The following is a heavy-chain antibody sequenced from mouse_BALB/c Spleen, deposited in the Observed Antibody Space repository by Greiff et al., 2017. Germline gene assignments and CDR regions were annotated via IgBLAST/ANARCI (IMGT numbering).Heavy chain of an antibody. CDR2: IWAGGST. CDR3: ARDYGRALDY. D-gene: IGHD1-1*01. Sequence: VHLVESGPGLVAPSQSLSITCTVSGFSLTSYGVHWVRQPPGKGLEWLGVIWAGGSTNYNSALMSRLSISKDNSKSQVFLKMNSLQTDDTAMYYCARDYGRALDYWGQGTTLKVSS. J-gene: IGHJ2*01. CDR1: GFSLTSYG. V-gene: IGHV2-9*02.